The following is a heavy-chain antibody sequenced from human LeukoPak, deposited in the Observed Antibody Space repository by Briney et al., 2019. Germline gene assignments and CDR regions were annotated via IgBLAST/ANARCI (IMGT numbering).Heavy chain of an antibody. D-gene: IGHD2-2*01. Sequence: GGSLRLSCAASGFTFSSYIMNWVRQAPGKGLKWVASISRNSTYIHYADSVKGRFTISRDNSKNTLYLQMNSLTAEDTAVYYCAKGYCTATTCYEWYWFDPWGQGTLVTVSS. CDR3: AKGYCTATTCYEWYWFDP. CDR2: ISRNSTYI. J-gene: IGHJ5*02. CDR1: GFTFSSYI. V-gene: IGHV3-21*04.